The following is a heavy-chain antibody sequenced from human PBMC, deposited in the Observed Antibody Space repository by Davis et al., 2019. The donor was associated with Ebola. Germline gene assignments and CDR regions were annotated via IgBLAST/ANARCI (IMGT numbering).Heavy chain of an antibody. V-gene: IGHV4-59*12. Sequence: MPSETLSLTCTPSGGSISSYYWSWIRQPPGKGLEWIGYIYYSGSTKYNPSLKSRVTISVDTSKNQFSLKLSSVTAADTAVYYCARDLRGYSYGQGTYYYYGMDVWGQGTTVTVSS. J-gene: IGHJ6*02. D-gene: IGHD5-18*01. CDR1: GGSISSYY. CDR3: ARDLRGYSYGQGTYYYYGMDV. CDR2: IYYSGST.